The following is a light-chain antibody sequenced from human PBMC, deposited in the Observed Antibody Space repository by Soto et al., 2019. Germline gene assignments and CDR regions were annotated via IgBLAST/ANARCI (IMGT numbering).Light chain of an antibody. J-gene: IGKJ4*01. CDR2: KAS. CDR3: QHLNTYPALT. Sequence: DIQMTQSPSTLSGSVGDRVTITCRASQTISSWLAWYQQKPGKAPKLLIYKASTLKSGVPSRFSGSGSGTEFTLTISSLQPDDFATYYCQHLNTYPALTFGGGTKVDIK. V-gene: IGKV1-5*03. CDR1: QTISSW.